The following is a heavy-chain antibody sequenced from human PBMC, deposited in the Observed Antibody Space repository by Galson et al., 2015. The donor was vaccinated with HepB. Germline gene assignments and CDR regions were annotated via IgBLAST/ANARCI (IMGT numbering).Heavy chain of an antibody. J-gene: IGHJ3*02. CDR3: AREQYSGSYYAFDI. V-gene: IGHV1-18*04. CDR1: GYTFTSYG. Sequence: SVKVSCKASGYTFTSYGTSWVRQAPGQGLEWMGWISAYNGNTNYAQKLQGRVTMTTDTSTSTAYMELRSLRSDDTAVYYCAREQYSGSYYAFDIWGQGTMVTVSS. CDR2: ISAYNGNT. D-gene: IGHD1-26*01.